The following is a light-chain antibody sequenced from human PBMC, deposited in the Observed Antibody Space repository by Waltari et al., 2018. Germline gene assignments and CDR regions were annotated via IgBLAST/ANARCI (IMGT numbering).Light chain of an antibody. CDR2: AAS. J-gene: IGKJ4*01. Sequence: DIQLTQSPSFLSTPVGDRVTFTCRASQGMSGYLAWYQQKPNKAPKLLINAASTLQSGVPSRFSGGKSGTEFTLTISSLQPEDFATYFCQHVYSYPVTFGGGTTLDI. CDR1: QGMSGY. CDR3: QHVYSYPVT. V-gene: IGKV1-9*01.